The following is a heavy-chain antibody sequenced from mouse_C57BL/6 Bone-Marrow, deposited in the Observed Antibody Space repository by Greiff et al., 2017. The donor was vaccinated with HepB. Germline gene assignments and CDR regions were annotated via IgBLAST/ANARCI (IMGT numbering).Heavy chain of an antibody. J-gene: IGHJ3*01. CDR1: GYSFTGYY. CDR3: APLTAAWFAY. CDR2: INPSTGGT. V-gene: IGHV1-42*01. Sequence: EVQRVESGPELVKPGASVKISCKASGYSFTGYYMNWVKQSPEKSLEWIGEINPSTGGTTYNQKFKAKATLTVDKSSSTAYMQLKSLTSEDSAVYYCAPLTAAWFAYWGQGTLVTVSA.